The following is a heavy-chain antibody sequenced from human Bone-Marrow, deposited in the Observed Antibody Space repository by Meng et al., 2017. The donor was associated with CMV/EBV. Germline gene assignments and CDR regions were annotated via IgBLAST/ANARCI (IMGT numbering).Heavy chain of an antibody. CDR1: GFTFSSYA. Sequence: GSLRLSCAASGFTFSSYAMSWVRQAPGKGLEWIGSIYYSGSTNYNPSLKSRVTISVDTSKNQFSLKLSSVTAADTAVYYCASGSYFDDWGQGTLVTVSS. J-gene: IGHJ4*02. V-gene: IGHV4-59*01. CDR3: ASGSYFDD. CDR2: IYYSGST. D-gene: IGHD1-26*01.